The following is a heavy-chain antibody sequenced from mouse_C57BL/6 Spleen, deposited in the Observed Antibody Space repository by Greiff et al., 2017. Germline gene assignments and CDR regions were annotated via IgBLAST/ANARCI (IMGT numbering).Heavy chain of an antibody. V-gene: IGHV1-63*01. J-gene: IGHJ2*01. CDR1: GYTFTNYW. D-gene: IGHD1-1*01. Sequence: QVQLQQSGAELVRPGTSVKMSCKASGYTFTNYWIGWAKQRPGHGLEWIGDIYPGGGYTNYNEKFKGKATLTADKSSRAAYMQFSSLTSEDSAIYDCARKVDPGYFDYWGQGTTLTVSS. CDR2: IYPGGGYT. CDR3: ARKVDPGYFDY.